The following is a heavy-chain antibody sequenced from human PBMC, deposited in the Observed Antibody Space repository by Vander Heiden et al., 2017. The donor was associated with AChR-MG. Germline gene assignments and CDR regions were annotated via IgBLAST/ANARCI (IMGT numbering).Heavy chain of an antibody. V-gene: IGHV5-51*01. CDR3: ARQDYRGSSWYNWFDP. D-gene: IGHD6-13*01. Sequence: EVQLVQSGAEVKTPGESLKISCKGSGYSFTSNGIGWVRQMPGKGLEWMGIIYPGDSDTRYSPSFQGQVTISADKSISTAYLQWSSLKASDTAMYYCARQDYRGSSWYNWFDPWGQGTLVTVSS. J-gene: IGHJ5*02. CDR1: GYSFTSNG. CDR2: IYPGDSDT.